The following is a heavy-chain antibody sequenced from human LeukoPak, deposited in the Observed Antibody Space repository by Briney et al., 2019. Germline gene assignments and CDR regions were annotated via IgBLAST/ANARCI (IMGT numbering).Heavy chain of an antibody. CDR1: GFTFSDYY. J-gene: IGHJ5*02. V-gene: IGHV3-11*01. CDR3: ARALAAQQLVHDWFDP. Sequence: LGGSLRLSCAASGFTFSDYYMSWIRQAPGKGLEWVSYISSSGSTIYYADSVRGRFTISRDNAKNSLYLQMNSLRAEDTAVYYCARALAAQQLVHDWFDPWGQGTLVTVSS. CDR2: ISSSGSTI. D-gene: IGHD6-13*01.